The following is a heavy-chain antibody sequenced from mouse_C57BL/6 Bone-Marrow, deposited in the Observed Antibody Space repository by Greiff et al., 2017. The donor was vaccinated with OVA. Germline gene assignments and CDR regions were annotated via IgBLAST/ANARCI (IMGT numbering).Heavy chain of an antibody. CDR3: ARDRDYGNYEWYFDV. J-gene: IGHJ1*03. CDR2: ISSSGST. V-gene: IGHV3-4*01. D-gene: IGHD2-1*01. CDR1: GYSITNGNHW. Sequence: VQLQQSGPALVKPSQTVSLTCTVTGYSITNGNHWWNWIRQVSGSKLEWIGYISSSGSTDSNPSLKSRISITRDTSKNQLFLQLNSVTTEDIATYYCARDRDYGNYEWYFDVWGTGTTVTVSS.